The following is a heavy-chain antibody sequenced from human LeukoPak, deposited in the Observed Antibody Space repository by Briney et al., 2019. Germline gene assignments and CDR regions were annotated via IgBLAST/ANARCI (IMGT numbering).Heavy chain of an antibody. Sequence: PGRSLRLSCAASGFIYSHYGIPWVRQAPGRGLEWVAVIWSDGSNRFYAGSVKGRFTISRDNSQNTLFLQMNSLKAEDTAMYYCARDAQRGFDYSNCLEYLGHGNMLTVSS. CDR1: GFIYSHYG. V-gene: IGHV3-33*01. J-gene: IGHJ5*01. CDR2: IWSDGSNR. D-gene: IGHD4-11*01. CDR3: ARDAQRGFDYSNCLEY.